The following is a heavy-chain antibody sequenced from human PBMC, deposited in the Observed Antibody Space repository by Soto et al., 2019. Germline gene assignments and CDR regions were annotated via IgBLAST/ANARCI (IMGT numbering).Heavy chain of an antibody. CDR2: INDGAST. D-gene: IGHD6-19*01. CDR1: GGSLSGFY. Sequence: QVQLQQWGAGLLKPSETLSLTCAVSGGSLSGFYWNWIRQLPEKGLEWIGEINDGASTTYSPALKRRVTISVDTSRNQLSLRLTSMTAADTAVDYCARGRHSGWFTGWFDPWDQGILVTVSS. V-gene: IGHV4-34*02. CDR3: ARGRHSGWFTGWFDP. J-gene: IGHJ5*02.